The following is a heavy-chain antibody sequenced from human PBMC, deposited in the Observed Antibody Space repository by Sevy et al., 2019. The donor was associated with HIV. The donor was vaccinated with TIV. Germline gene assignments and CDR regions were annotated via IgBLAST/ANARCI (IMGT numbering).Heavy chain of an antibody. Sequence: GGSLRLSCAASGFNFANAWMSWVRQAPGKGLEWVGRIKSKTEGATRDFAAPVKGRFDISRDDSRNTLYLQMDSLKIEDTGVYYCAAGVGTSDFDYWGHGILVTVSS. D-gene: IGHD1-26*01. CDR3: AAGVGTSDFDY. CDR1: GFNFANAW. J-gene: IGHJ4*01. CDR2: IKSKTEGATR. V-gene: IGHV3-15*01.